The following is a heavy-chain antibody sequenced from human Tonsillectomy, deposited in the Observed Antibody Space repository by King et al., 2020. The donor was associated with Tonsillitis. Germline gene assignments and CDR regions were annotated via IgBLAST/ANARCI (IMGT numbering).Heavy chain of an antibody. Sequence: VQLVESGGGVVQPGRSLRLSCAASGFTFSSYAMHWVRQAPGKGLEWVAVISYDGSNKYYADSVKGRFTISRDNSKNTLYLQMNSLRAEDTAVYYCARAANPTPIYCSSTSCYTDNWFDPWGQGTLVTVSS. CDR2: ISYDGSNK. CDR3: ARAANPTPIYCSSTSCYTDNWFDP. V-gene: IGHV3-30-3*01. J-gene: IGHJ5*02. CDR1: GFTFSSYA. D-gene: IGHD2-2*01.